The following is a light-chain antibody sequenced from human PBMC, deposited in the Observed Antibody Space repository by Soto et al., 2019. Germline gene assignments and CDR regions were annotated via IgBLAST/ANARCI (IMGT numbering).Light chain of an antibody. CDR2: GAS. CDR1: QSIRHY. Sequence: DIQMTQSPPTLSASVGDRVTITCRASQSIRHYLAWYQQLPGTATKLLIYGASTLQSGVPSRFSGSGSGTEFTLTISSLQPDDFGTYFCQHHNSYSQTFGQGTKVESK. V-gene: IGKV1-5*01. J-gene: IGKJ1*01. CDR3: QHHNSYSQT.